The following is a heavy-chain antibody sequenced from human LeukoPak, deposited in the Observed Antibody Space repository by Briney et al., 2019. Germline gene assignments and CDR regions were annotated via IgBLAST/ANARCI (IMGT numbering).Heavy chain of an antibody. V-gene: IGHV3-30*02. CDR2: IRNGGSNK. Sequence: GGSLRLSCAAPGFSFSKYGMHWVRQAPGKGLEWVAFIRNGGSNKYYGDSVKGRFTISRDNSKNTLYLQMNSLRAEDTAVYYCARLGDDYWGQGSLVTVSS. CDR3: ARLGDDY. D-gene: IGHD3-10*01. J-gene: IGHJ4*02. CDR1: GFSFSKYG.